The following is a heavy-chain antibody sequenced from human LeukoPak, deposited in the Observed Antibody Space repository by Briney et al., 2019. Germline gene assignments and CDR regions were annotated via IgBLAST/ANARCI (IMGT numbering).Heavy chain of an antibody. CDR3: ARQGSNYDFWSGIDY. Sequence: GGSLRLSCAASGFTFSSYAMSWVRQAPGKGLEWVSAISGSGGSTYYADSVKGRFTISRDNAKNSLYLQMNSLRAEDTAVYYCARQGSNYDFWSGIDYWGQGTLVTVSS. CDR1: GFTFSSYA. D-gene: IGHD3-3*01. CDR2: ISGSGGST. J-gene: IGHJ4*02. V-gene: IGHV3-23*01.